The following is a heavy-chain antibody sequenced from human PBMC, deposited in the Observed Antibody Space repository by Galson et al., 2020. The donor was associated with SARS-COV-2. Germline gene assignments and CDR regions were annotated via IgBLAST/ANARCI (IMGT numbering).Heavy chain of an antibody. CDR1: GYTFINYG. Sequence: ASVKVSCKASGYTFINYGISWVRQAPGQGLEWVGLISPSNGYTNFAQKLQGRVTMTTDTSTATAYMDLRSLRSDDTAVYYCARDIYYDDSGRPKYYFDYWGQGTLVTVSS. J-gene: IGHJ4*02. V-gene: IGHV1-18*04. CDR3: ARDIYYDDSGRPKYYFDY. D-gene: IGHD3-22*01. CDR2: ISPSNGYT.